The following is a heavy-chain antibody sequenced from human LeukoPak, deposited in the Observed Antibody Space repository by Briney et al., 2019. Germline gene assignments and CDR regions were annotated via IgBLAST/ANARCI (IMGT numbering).Heavy chain of an antibody. V-gene: IGHV1-2*02. J-gene: IGHJ4*02. CDR1: GYIFTDYY. D-gene: IGHD1-26*01. CDR2: INPNSGGT. Sequence: ASVKVSCKASGYIFTDYYIHWVRQAPGQGFEWVGWINPNSGGTNYAQKFQGRVTMTRDTSINTAYMELSRLRSDDTAVYFCARARRSGSSYVYFDFWGQGTLVTVSS. CDR3: ARARRSGSSYVYFDF.